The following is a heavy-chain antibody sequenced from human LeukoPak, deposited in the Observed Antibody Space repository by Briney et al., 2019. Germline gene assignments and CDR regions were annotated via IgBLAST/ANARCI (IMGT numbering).Heavy chain of an antibody. CDR1: GYTFTDYY. D-gene: IGHD6-13*01. J-gene: IGHJ4*02. Sequence: ASVKVSCKASGYTFTDYYFHWVRQAPGQGLEWMGWIIPSSGGTNCAQKFQGRVTMTRDTSISTTYMELSSLRSDDTAVYYCARGPAAALFDYWGQGTLVTVSS. CDR2: IIPSSGGT. V-gene: IGHV1-2*02. CDR3: ARGPAAALFDY.